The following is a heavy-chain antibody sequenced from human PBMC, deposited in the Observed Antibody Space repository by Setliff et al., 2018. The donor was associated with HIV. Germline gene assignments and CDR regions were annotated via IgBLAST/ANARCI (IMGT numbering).Heavy chain of an antibody. V-gene: IGHV4-39*01. Sequence: SETLSLTCTVSGGSFSGTNYYWAWIRQPPGKGLEWIGSIYPGSTKCNPSLRSRLTISLDSPTNQFSVTLSSVTAADTAMYYCARYTVGSMVDYWGPGTLVTVSS. D-gene: IGHD5-12*01. CDR1: GGSFSGTNYY. CDR3: ARYTVGSMVDY. J-gene: IGHJ4*02. CDR2: IYPGST.